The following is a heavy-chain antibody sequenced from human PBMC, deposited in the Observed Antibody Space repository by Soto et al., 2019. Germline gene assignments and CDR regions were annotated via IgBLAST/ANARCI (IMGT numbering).Heavy chain of an antibody. Sequence: LSLTCTVSGGSVTSRSYYWSWIRQPPGKGLEWIGYISTSGSTNDNPSLKSRVTISLDTSKNQFSLKLSSVTAADTAVYYCATIGIVGATSVDYWGQGALVTVSS. CDR1: GGSVTSRSYY. CDR3: ATIGIVGATSVDY. D-gene: IGHD1-26*01. J-gene: IGHJ4*02. V-gene: IGHV4-61*01. CDR2: ISTSGST.